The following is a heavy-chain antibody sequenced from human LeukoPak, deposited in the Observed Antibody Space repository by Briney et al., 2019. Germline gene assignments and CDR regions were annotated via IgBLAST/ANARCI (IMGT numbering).Heavy chain of an antibody. V-gene: IGHV4-59*01. J-gene: IGHJ5*02. D-gene: IGHD6-19*01. CDR1: GGSLNSYY. CDR3: ASSKTNGDSSGWYAWFDP. Sequence: SETLSLTCTVSGGSLNSYYWSWIRQPPGKGLEWIGYIYYSGYTNYNPSLKSRVTISVDTSKNQFSLKLSSVTAADTAVYYCASSKTNGDSSGWYAWFDPWGQGTLVTVSS. CDR2: IYYSGYT.